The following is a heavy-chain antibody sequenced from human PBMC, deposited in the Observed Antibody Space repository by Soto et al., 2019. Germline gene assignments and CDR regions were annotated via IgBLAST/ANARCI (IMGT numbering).Heavy chain of an antibody. CDR1: GGTFSSYT. CDR2: IIPILGIA. J-gene: IGHJ3*02. V-gene: IGHV1-69*02. D-gene: IGHD2-21*01. CDR3: ARAGPTYSDAFDI. Sequence: SVKVSCKASGGTFSSYTISWVRQAPGQGLEWMGRIIPILGIANYAQKFQGRVTITADKSTSTAYMELSSLRSEDTAVYYCARAGPTYSDAFDIWGQGTMVTVSS.